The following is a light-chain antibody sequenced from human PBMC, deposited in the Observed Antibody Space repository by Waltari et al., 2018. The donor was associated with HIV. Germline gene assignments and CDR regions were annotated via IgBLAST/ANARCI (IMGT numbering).Light chain of an antibody. CDR1: RGYNNYR. Sequence: QPVLTPPPSASASLGSSVTLTCTLSRGYNNYRVDLHQPSPGKGPRFVMRVGPGGMVGSKGDGIPDRFYARGSGLNRYLTIKNIQEEDESDYHCGVDHGTGSNFVYVFGPGTTVTVL. CDR2: VGPGGMVG. CDR3: GVDHGTGSNFVYV. V-gene: IGLV9-49*02. J-gene: IGLJ1*01.